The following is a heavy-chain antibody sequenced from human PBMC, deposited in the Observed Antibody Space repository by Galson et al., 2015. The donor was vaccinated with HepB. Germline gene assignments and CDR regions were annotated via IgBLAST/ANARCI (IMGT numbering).Heavy chain of an antibody. J-gene: IGHJ5*02. V-gene: IGHV5-51*01. CDR1: GYSFTSYW. CDR3: ARQLGPYYDFWSGYFRGGNPAANWFDP. D-gene: IGHD3-3*01. CDR2: IYPGDSDT. Sequence: QSGAEVKKPGESLKISCKGSGYSFTSYWIGWVRQMPGKGLEWMGIIYPGDSDTRYSPSFQGQVTISADKSISTAYLQWSSLKASDPAVYYWARQLGPYYDFWSGYFRGGNPAANWFDPWGQGTLVTVSS.